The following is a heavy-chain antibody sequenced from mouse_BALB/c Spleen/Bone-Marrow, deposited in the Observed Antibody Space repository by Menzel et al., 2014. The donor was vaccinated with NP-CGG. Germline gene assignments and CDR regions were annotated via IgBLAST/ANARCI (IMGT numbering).Heavy chain of an antibody. CDR2: INPSNGGT. CDR1: GYTFXSYY. V-gene: IGHV1S81*02. CDR3: ARYGGPWFRRSWCFDV. Sequence: LVESGAELVKPGASVKLSCKASGYTFXSYYMYWVKQRPGQGLEWIGEINPSNGGTNFNEKFKSKATLTVDKSSSTEYIHICTLTSEGSAGYYCARYGGPWFRRSWCFDVSGA. D-gene: IGHD2-2*01. J-gene: IGHJ1*01.